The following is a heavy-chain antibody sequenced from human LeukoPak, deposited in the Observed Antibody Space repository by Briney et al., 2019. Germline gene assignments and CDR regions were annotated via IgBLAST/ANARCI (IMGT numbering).Heavy chain of an antibody. CDR1: GFTFSNFA. CDR2: ISSGGVST. Sequence: QPGGSLRLSCAASGFTFSNFAMSWVRQAPGKGLEWVSGISSGGVSTYYADSVKGRFTISRDNSKNTLHLQMDSLRAEDTAVYYCAKRPDWDMDVWGKGTTVTVSS. D-gene: IGHD3-9*01. V-gene: IGHV3-23*01. CDR3: AKRPDWDMDV. J-gene: IGHJ6*03.